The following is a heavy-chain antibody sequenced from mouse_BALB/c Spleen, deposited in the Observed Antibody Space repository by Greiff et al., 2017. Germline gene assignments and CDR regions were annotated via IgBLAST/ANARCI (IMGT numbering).Heavy chain of an antibody. CDR3: AREDLPQAMDY. Sequence: VMLVESGPGLVAPSQSLSITCTVSGFSLTGYGVNWVRQPPGKGLEWLGMIWGDGSTDYNSALKSRLSISKDDSKSQVFLKMNSLQTDDTARYYCAREDLPQAMDYWGQGTSVTVSS. CDR1: GFSLTGYG. D-gene: IGHD2-1*01. CDR2: IWGDGST. V-gene: IGHV2-6-7*01. J-gene: IGHJ4*01.